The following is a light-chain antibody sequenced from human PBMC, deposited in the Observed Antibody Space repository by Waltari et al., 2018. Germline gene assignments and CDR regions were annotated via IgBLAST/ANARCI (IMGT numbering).Light chain of an antibody. CDR1: RRVSRK. Sequence: IMMTQSPATLSVSPGERATLSCRGSRRVSRKLAWYQQKPGQTPRILIYDDSSSSTDIPARFSGSGSGTEFTLTISSLQSQDFAVYYCQQYSNSPPWTFSQGTKVEI. CDR3: QQYSNSPPWT. J-gene: IGKJ1*01. CDR2: DDS. V-gene: IGKV3-15*01.